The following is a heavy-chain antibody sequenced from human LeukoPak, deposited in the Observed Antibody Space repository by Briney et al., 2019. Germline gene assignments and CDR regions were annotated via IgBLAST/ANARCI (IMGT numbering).Heavy chain of an antibody. CDR2: INHSGST. V-gene: IGHV4-34*01. Sequence: PSETLSLTCAVYGGSFSGYYWSWIRQPPGKGLEWIGEINHSGSTNYNPSLKSRVTISVDTSKNQFSLKLSSVTAADTAVYHCARALRIVVVPTKQESGYYFDYWGQGTLVTVSS. CDR3: ARALRIVVVPTKQESGYYFDY. D-gene: IGHD2-2*01. CDR1: GGSFSGYY. J-gene: IGHJ4*02.